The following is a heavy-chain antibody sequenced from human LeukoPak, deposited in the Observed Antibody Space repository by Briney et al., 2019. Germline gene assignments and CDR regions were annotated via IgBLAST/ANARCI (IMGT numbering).Heavy chain of an antibody. CDR1: GFTFSSYG. CDR3: ARAPGYRNFLDY. J-gene: IGHJ4*02. Sequence: GGSLRLSCAASGFTFSSYGMHWVRQAPGKGLEWVAVISYDGSNKYYADSVKGRFTISRDNSKNTLYLQMNSLRAEDTAVYYCARAPGYRNFLDYWGQGTLVTVSS. D-gene: IGHD6-13*01. CDR2: ISYDGSNK. V-gene: IGHV3-30*03.